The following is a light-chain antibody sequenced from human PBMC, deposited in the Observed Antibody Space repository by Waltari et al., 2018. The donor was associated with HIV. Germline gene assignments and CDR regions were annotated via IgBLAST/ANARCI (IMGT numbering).Light chain of an antibody. CDR2: TAS. V-gene: IGKV1-17*01. J-gene: IGKJ1*01. Sequence: DIQMTQSPSSLSASVGDRVTITCRASQGIRNGLGWYQQKPGKAPKRLIYTASTLQSGVPSRFSGSGSETEFTLTISSLQPEDFATYYCLQHHSYPLTFGQGTKVDIK. CDR3: LQHHSYPLT. CDR1: QGIRNG.